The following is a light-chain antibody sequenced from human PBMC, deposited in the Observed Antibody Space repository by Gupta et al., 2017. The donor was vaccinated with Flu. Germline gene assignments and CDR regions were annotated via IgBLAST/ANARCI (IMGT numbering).Light chain of an antibody. CDR1: SSTVGNNF. CDR3: ATWDVSLTAGRV. CDR2: NTD. Sequence: SSTVGNNFVSWYKLVPGTDPRMVIYNTDKRPSGIPNRFSGSKAGTSATLAITGVQTGDEAYYYCATWDVSLTAGRVFGGGTKLTVL. V-gene: IGLV1-51*02. J-gene: IGLJ3*02.